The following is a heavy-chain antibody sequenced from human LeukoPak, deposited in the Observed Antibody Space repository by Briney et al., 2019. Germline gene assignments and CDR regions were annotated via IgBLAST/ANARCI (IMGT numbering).Heavy chain of an antibody. V-gene: IGHV4-39*01. CDR2: IYYSGST. J-gene: IGHJ4*02. Sequence: SGTLSLTCTVSGGSISSSSYYWGWIRQPPGKGLEWIGSIYYSGSTYYNPSLKSRVTISVDTSKNQFSLNLTSVTAADTAMYYCARRRYAYGDYVYWGQGTLVTVSS. CDR1: GGSISSSSYY. CDR3: ARRRYAYGDYVY. D-gene: IGHD4-17*01.